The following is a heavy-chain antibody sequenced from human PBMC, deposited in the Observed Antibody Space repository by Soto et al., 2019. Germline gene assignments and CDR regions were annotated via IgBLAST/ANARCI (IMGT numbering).Heavy chain of an antibody. CDR1: GDSVSSNSAA. Sequence: SQTLSLTCVISGDSVSSNSAAWNWIRQSPSRGLEWLGRTYYRSKWYNDYAVSVKSRITINPDTSKNQFSLQLNSVTPEDTAVYYCASGYGVAAPRDAYAIPARRSMDPGSS. D-gene: IGHD5-18*01. V-gene: IGHV6-1*01. CDR3: ASGYGVAAPRDAYAI. CDR2: TYYRSKWYN. J-gene: IGHJ3*02.